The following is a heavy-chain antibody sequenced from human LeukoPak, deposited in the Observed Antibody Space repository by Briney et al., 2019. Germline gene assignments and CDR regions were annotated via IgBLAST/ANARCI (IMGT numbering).Heavy chain of an antibody. CDR2: IYSGGST. Sequence: GGSLRLSCAASGFTVSSNYMSWVRQAPGKGLEWVSVIYSGGSTYYADSVKGRFTISRDNSKNTLYLQMNSLRAEDTAVYYCASQIGYCSSTSCYPSLDYWGQGTLVTVSS. D-gene: IGHD2-2*01. V-gene: IGHV3-66*04. CDR1: GFTVSSNY. J-gene: IGHJ4*02. CDR3: ASQIGYCSSTSCYPSLDY.